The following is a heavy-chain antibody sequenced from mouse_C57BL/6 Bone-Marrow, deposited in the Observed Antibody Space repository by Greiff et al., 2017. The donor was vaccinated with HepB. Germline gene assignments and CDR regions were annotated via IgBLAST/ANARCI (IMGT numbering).Heavy chain of an antibody. Sequence: QVQLKQSGPELVKPGASVKISCKASGYAFSSSWMNWVKQRPGKGLEWIGRIYPGDGDTNYNGKFKGKATLTADKSSSTAYMQLSSLTSEDSAVYFCARHYYGGYFDVWGTGTTVTVSS. CDR3: ARHYYGGYFDV. V-gene: IGHV1-82*01. D-gene: IGHD1-2*01. CDR1: GYAFSSSW. CDR2: IYPGDGDT. J-gene: IGHJ1*03.